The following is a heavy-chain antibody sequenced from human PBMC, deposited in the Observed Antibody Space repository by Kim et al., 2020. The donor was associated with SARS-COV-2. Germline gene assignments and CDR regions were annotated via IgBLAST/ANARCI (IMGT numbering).Heavy chain of an antibody. D-gene: IGHD4-17*01. CDR1: GGSFSGYY. CDR2: INHSGST. CDR3: ATDESSPSHYYYYYGMDV. J-gene: IGHJ6*02. Sequence: SETLSLTCAVYGGSFSGYYWSWIRQPPGKGLEWIGEINHSGSTNYNPSLKSRVTISVDTSKNQFSLKLSSVTAADTAVYYCATDESSPSHYYYYYGMDVWGQGTTVTVSS. V-gene: IGHV4-34*01.